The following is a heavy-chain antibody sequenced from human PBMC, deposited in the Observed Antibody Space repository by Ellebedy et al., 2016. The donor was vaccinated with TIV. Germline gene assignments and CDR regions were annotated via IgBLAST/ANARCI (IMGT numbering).Heavy chain of an antibody. V-gene: IGHV1-8*03. CDR1: GYTFTGYY. CDR3: ARGATVTQEPLWSYYYYGMDV. J-gene: IGHJ6*02. Sequence: AASVKVSCKASGYTFTGYYMHWVRQAPGQGLEWMGWMNPNSGNTGYAQKFQGRVTITRNTSISTAYMELSSLRSEDTAVYYCARGATVTQEPLWSYYYYGMDVWGQGTTVTVSS. D-gene: IGHD4-17*01. CDR2: MNPNSGNT.